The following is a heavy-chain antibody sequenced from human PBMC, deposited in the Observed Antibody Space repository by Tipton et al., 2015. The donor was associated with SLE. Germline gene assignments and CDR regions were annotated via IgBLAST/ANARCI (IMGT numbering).Heavy chain of an antibody. CDR2: INPSGGST. CDR1: GYTFTSYY. D-gene: IGHD7-27*01. V-gene: IGHV1-46*01. CDR3: ARALTGEISRGNWFDP. J-gene: IGHJ5*02. Sequence: QSGAEVKKPGASVKVSCKASGYTFTSYYMHWVRQAPGQGLEWMGIINPSGGSTSYAQKFQGRVTMTRDTSTSTVYMELSSLRSEDTAVHYCARALTGEISRGNWFDPWGQGTLVTVSS.